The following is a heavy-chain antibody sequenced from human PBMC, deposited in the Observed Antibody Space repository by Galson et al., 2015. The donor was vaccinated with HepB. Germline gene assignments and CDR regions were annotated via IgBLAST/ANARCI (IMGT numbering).Heavy chain of an antibody. J-gene: IGHJ4*02. V-gene: IGHV1-18*04. CDR2: ISAYNGNT. D-gene: IGHD3-10*01. CDR3: ARDLVVTMVRGVIIGY. Sequence: SVKVSCKASGYTFTSYGISWVRQAPGQGLEWMGWISAYNGNTNYAQKLLGRVTMTTDTSTSTAYMELRSLRSDDTAVYYCARDLVVTMVRGVIIGYWGQGTLVTVSS. CDR1: GYTFTSYG.